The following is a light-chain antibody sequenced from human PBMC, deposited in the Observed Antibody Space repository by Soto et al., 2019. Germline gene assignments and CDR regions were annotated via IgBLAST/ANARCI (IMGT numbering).Light chain of an antibody. J-gene: IGKJ4*01. V-gene: IGKV3-15*01. CDR2: GAS. CDR3: QQYNDWPLT. Sequence: EEVMAQSPAALSVSPGERATLSCRASQSVNSNLAWYQQKPGQAPRLLLYGASTRATGIPARFSGSASGTEFTLTISSLQSEDSAVYYCQQYNDWPLTFGGGTKVDI. CDR1: QSVNSN.